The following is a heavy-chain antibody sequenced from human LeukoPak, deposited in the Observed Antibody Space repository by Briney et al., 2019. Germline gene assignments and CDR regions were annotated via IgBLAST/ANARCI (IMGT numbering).Heavy chain of an antibody. V-gene: IGHV1-18*01. J-gene: IGHJ4*02. CDR1: GYTFTSYD. D-gene: IGHD2-15*01. Sequence: ASVKVSCKASGYTFTSYDINWVRQATGQGLEWMGWISAYNGNTNYAQKLQGRVTMTTDTSTSTAYMELRSLRSDDTAVYYCARDRVVVAATPKSFDYWGQGTLVTVSS. CDR2: ISAYNGNT. CDR3: ARDRVVVAATPKSFDY.